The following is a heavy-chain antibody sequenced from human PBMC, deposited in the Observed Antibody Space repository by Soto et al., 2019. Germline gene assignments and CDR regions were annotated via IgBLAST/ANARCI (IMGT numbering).Heavy chain of an antibody. CDR2: ISYDGSNK. J-gene: IGHJ4*02. D-gene: IGHD1-1*01. CDR3: ASGDERRGTFDY. V-gene: IGHV3-30-3*01. Sequence: QVQLVESGGGVVQPGRSLRLSCAASGFTFSSYAMHWVRQAPGKWLEWVAVISYDGSNKYYADSVKGRFTISRDNSKNTLYLQMNSLRAEDTAVYYCASGDERRGTFDYWGQGTLVTVSS. CDR1: GFTFSSYA.